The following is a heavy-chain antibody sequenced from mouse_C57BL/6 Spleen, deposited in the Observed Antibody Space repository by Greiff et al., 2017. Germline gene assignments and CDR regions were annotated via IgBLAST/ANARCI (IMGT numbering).Heavy chain of an antibody. CDR1: GYAFTNYL. CDR3: ARDYSNYEGYFDV. J-gene: IGHJ1*03. Sequence: VQLQQSGAELVRPGTSVKVSCKASGYAFTNYLIEWVKQRPGQGLEWIGVINPGSGGTNYNEKFKGKATLTSDKSSSPAYMQLSSLTSEDSAVYVCARDYSNYEGYFDVWGTGTTVTVSS. D-gene: IGHD2-5*01. V-gene: IGHV1-54*01. CDR2: INPGSGGT.